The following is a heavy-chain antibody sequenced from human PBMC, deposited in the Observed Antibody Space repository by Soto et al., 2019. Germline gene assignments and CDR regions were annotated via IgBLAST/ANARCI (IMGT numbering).Heavy chain of an antibody. CDR2: IYYSGST. CDR3: ARDTPRFWSGYYHPDHFDY. Sequence: SETLSLTGTASAGSISSYYWSWIRQPPGKALEWIGYIYYSGSTNYNPSLKSRVTISVDTSKNQFSLKLSSVTAADTAVYYCARDTPRFWSGYYHPDHFDYWGQGTLVTVSS. J-gene: IGHJ4*02. V-gene: IGHV4-59*01. D-gene: IGHD3-3*01. CDR1: AGSISSYY.